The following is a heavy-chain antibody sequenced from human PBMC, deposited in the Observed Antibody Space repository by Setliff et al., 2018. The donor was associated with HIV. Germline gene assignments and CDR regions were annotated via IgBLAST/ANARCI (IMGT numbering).Heavy chain of an antibody. CDR2: ISGYSGNT. V-gene: IGHV1-18*01. CDR1: GFLVTSYG. CDR3: ARGGYSGFVVDSFDI. D-gene: IGHD5-12*01. Sequence: ASVKVSCKALGFLVTSYGISWLRQAPGQGLEWMGWISGYSGNTNYAQKFQDRVTLTRDTSAGTVYMDLSHLRSDDTAIYYCARGGYSGFVVDSFDIWGHGTMVTVSS. J-gene: IGHJ3*02.